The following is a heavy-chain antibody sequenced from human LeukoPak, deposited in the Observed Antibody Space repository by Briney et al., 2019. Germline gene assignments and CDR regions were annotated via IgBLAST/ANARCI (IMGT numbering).Heavy chain of an antibody. CDR3: AKDQCSSTSCYLFDF. D-gene: IGHD2-2*01. V-gene: IGHV3-23*01. CDR2: ISGSGSST. J-gene: IGHJ4*02. Sequence: GGSLRLSCAASGFTFSSYAMNWVRQVPGKGLEWVSSISGSGSSTFYAGSVKGRFTISRDNSENTLWLQLDSLRADDTAVYYCAKDQCSSTSCYLFDFWGLGALVTVSS. CDR1: GFTFSSYA.